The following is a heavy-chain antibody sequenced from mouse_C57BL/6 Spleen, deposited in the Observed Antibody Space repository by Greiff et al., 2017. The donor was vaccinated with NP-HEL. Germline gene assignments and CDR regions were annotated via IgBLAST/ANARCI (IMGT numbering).Heavy chain of an antibody. CDR1: GYTFTSYW. CDR2: IDPSDSYT. J-gene: IGHJ2*01. Sequence: KNEAELVKKKTSIKMSCKASGYTFTSYWMHWVKQRPGQGLEWIGVIDPSDSYTNYNQKFKGKATLTVDTSSSTAYMQLSSLTSEDSAVYYCARNSNYFDYWGQGTTLTVSS. CDR3: ARNSNYFDY. D-gene: IGHD2-5*01. V-gene: IGHV1-59*01.